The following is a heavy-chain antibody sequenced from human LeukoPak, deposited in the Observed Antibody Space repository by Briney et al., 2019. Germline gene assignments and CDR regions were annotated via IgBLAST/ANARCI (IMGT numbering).Heavy chain of an antibody. CDR3: VSPRGFSYGYFDY. D-gene: IGHD5-18*01. V-gene: IGHV4-59*08. CDR2: IYYSGST. J-gene: IGHJ4*02. CDR1: GGSISSYY. Sequence: SETLSLTCSVSGGSISSYYWSWIRQPPGKGLEWIGYIYYSGSTNYNPSLKSRVTISADTSKNQFSLTLGSVSATDTAVYYCVSPRGFSYGYFDYWGQGTLVTVSS.